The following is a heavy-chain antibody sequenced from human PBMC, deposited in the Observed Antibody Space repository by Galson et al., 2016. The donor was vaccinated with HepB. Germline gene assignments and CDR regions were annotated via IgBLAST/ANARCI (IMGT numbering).Heavy chain of an antibody. V-gene: IGHV3-23*01. CDR1: GFTFSNYC. J-gene: IGHJ4*02. CDR2: ITGSGSSA. D-gene: IGHD6-19*01. CDR3: AKRGMSAVGGWFDF. Sequence: SLRLSCAASGFTFSNYCMNWVRQAPGKGLEWVSAITGSGSSAYYADSIKGRFTFSRDNTKNTQYLQMNSLRAEDTAVYYCAKRGMSAVGGWFDFWGQGTLVTVSS.